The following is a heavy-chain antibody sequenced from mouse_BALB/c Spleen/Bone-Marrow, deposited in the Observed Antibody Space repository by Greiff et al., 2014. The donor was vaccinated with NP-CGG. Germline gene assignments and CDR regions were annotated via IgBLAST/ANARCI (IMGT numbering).Heavy chain of an antibody. V-gene: IGHV5-9-1*01. D-gene: IGHD2-10*02. CDR1: GFTFSSYA. CDR2: ISSGGSYT. CDR3: ARSLYDYDAMDY. Sequence: EVMLVESGGGLVKPGGSLKLSCAASGFTFSSYAMSWVRQTPEKRLEWVATISSGGSYTYYADSGKGRLTISRDNAKNTLYLQMSMLRFEDTAMYYCARSLYDYDAMDYWGQGTSVTVSS. J-gene: IGHJ4*01.